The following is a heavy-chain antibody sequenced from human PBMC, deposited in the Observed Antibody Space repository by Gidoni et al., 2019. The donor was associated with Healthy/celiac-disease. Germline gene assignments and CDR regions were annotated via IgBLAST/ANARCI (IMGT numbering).Heavy chain of an antibody. Sequence: EVQLLESGGGLVQPGGSLRPSCAAYGFTVSSYAMSWVRQAPGKGLEWVSAISGSGGSTYYADSVKCRFTISRDNSKNTLYLQMTSLRAEDTAVYYCAKDLVIAAVFGYGMYVWGQGTTVTVSS. J-gene: IGHJ6*02. CDR1: GFTVSSYA. V-gene: IGHV3-23*01. CDR3: AKDLVIAAVFGYGMYV. CDR2: ISGSGGST. D-gene: IGHD6-25*01.